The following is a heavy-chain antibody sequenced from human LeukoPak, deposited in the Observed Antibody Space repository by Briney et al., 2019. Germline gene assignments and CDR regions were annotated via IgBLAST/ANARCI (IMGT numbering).Heavy chain of an antibody. CDR1: GGSFSCYY. Sequence: PSETLSLTCAVYGGSFSCYYWSWIRQPPGKGLEWIGEINHSGSTNYNPSLKSRVTISVDASKNQFSLKLSSVTAADTAVYYCASILRYSGHYYYMDVWGKGTTVTVSS. D-gene: IGHD1-1*01. CDR2: INHSGST. V-gene: IGHV4-34*01. J-gene: IGHJ6*03. CDR3: ASILRYSGHYYYMDV.